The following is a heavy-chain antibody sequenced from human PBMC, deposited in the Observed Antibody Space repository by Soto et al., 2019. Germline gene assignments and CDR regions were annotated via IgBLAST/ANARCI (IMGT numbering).Heavy chain of an antibody. J-gene: IGHJ4*02. CDR1: GYSFSSYC. CDR3: ARLVTTVTPPGY. V-gene: IGHV5-51*01. CDR2: IYPGDADT. D-gene: IGHD4-17*01. Sequence: GEPLKICWKVSGYSFSSYCIGGVRQMPGKGLEWMGIIYPGDADTRYSPSFQGQVAISADKSISTAYLQWSSLKASDTAMYYCARLVTTVTPPGYWGQGALVTV.